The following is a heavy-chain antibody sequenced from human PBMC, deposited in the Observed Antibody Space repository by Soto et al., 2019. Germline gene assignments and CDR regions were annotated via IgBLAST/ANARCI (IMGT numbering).Heavy chain of an antibody. Sequence: QVQLVESGGGVVQPGRSLRLSCAASGFTFSSYGMHWVRQAPGKGLEWVAVISYDGSNKYYADSVKGRFTISRDNSKNTLYLQMNSLRAEDTAVYYCAQELPSSSRDYGMDVWGQGTTVTVSS. CDR1: GFTFSSYG. J-gene: IGHJ6*02. V-gene: IGHV3-30*18. CDR2: ISYDGSNK. D-gene: IGHD6-13*01. CDR3: AQELPSSSRDYGMDV.